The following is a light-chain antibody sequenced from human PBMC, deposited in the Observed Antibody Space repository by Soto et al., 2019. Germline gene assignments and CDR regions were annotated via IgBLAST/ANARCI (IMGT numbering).Light chain of an antibody. J-gene: IGKJ1*01. CDR1: QSVSNNY. CDR3: QQYGSSYPWT. V-gene: IGKV3-20*01. Sequence: EMVLTQSPGTLSLSPGERATLSCRAIQSVSNNYLAWYQQKPGQAPRLLIYGASNRATGIPDRFSGSGSGTDFTLTISRLEPEDFAVYYCQQYGSSYPWTFGQGTKVDI. CDR2: GAS.